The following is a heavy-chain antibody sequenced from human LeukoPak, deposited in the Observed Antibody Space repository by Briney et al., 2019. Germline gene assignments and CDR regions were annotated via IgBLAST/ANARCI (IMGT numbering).Heavy chain of an antibody. J-gene: IGHJ3*02. Sequence: SVKVSCKASGYTFNSYAMNWVRQAPGQGLEWMGRIIPILGITNYAQKFQGRVTITADKSTSTAYMELSSLRSEDTAVYYCARDLRNGGSYGNAFDIWGQGTMVTVSS. CDR2: IIPILGIT. CDR1: GYTFNSYA. CDR3: ARDLRNGGSYGNAFDI. D-gene: IGHD2-15*01. V-gene: IGHV1-69*04.